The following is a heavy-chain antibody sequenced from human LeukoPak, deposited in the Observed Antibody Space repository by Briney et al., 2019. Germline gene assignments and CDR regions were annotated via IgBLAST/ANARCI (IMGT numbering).Heavy chain of an antibody. J-gene: IGHJ3*02. V-gene: IGHV1-18*01. CDR3: ARVRDSDNWWGAFDI. Sequence: GASVSVSCKASVYRFSSSGITWVRQAPGQGPEWMGWISTVNGNSRYAQNFQGRVTLTTDTSTNTAHLELTSLRSDDTAIYYCARVRDSDNWWGAFDIWGQGTMVTVSS. CDR2: ISTVNGNS. D-gene: IGHD1-1*01. CDR1: VYRFSSSG.